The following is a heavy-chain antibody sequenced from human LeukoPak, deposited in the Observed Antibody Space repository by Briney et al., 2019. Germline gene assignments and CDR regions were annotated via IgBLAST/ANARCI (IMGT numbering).Heavy chain of an antibody. D-gene: IGHD2-15*01. CDR3: ARDPAVDCSGGSCYGINWFDP. V-gene: IGHV4-4*07. J-gene: IGHJ5*02. CDR2: IYTSGST. Sequence: SETLSLPCTVSGGSISSYYWSWIRQPAGKGLEWVGRIYTSGSTNYNPSLKSRVTMSVDTSKNQFSLKLSSVTAADTAVYYCARDPAVDCSGGSCYGINWFDPWGQGTLVTVSS. CDR1: GGSISSYY.